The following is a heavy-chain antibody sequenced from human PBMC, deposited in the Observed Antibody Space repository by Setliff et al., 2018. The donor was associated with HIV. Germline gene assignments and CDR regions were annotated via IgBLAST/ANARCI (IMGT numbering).Heavy chain of an antibody. J-gene: IGHJ5*02. CDR3: AREAPSEPTRYYNFWSGYPDWFDP. CDR2: INHSGIS. V-gene: IGHV4-34*01. Sequence: SETLSLTCAVYGGSFSGHYWSWIRQPPGKGLEWIGEINHSGISNFNPSLKSRVTISVDTSKQQFSLKLTSVTAADTAVYYCAREAPSEPTRYYNFWSGYPDWFDPWGQGTLVTVSS. D-gene: IGHD3-3*01. CDR1: GGSFSGHY.